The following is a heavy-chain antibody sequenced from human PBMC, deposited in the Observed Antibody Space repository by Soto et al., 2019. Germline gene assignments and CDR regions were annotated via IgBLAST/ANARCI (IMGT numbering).Heavy chain of an antibody. D-gene: IGHD5-12*01. CDR2: ISGSGETT. Sequence: GGSLRLSCAASGFTFTNYAMTWVRQAPGRGLEWVSSISGSGETTYYADAVEGRFTISRDNSKNTLYLQMNSLRAEDTALYYCAKVKTWTYLDFWGQGALVTVSS. CDR3: AKVKTWTYLDF. CDR1: GFTFTNYA. J-gene: IGHJ4*02. V-gene: IGHV3-23*01.